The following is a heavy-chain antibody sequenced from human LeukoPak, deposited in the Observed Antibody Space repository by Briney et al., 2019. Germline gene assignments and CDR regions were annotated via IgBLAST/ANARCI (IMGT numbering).Heavy chain of an antibody. D-gene: IGHD6-6*01. CDR2: IYYSGST. J-gene: IGHJ4*02. CDR1: GGSISSSSYY. V-gene: IGHV4-39*01. CDR3: ARLTYSSSSEGIDY. Sequence: SETLSLTRTVSGGSISSSSYYWGWIRQPPGKGLEWIGSIYYSGSTYYNPSLESRVTISVDTSKNQFSLKLSSVTAADTAVYYCARLTYSSSSEGIDYWGQGTLVTVSS.